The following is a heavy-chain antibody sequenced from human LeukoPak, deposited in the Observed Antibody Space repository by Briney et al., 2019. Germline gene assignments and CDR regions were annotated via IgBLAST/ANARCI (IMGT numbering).Heavy chain of an antibody. CDR1: GFIFSNYA. V-gene: IGHV3-23*01. D-gene: IGHD6-13*01. Sequence: GGSLRLSCAASGFIFSNYAMSWVRRAPGKGLEWVSGISASGGNPYYADSVKGRFTISRDNSENTLNLQMNSLRAEDTAVYYCAKARAGDITAAFNYWGQGTLVTVSS. CDR3: AKARAGDITAAFNY. J-gene: IGHJ4*02. CDR2: ISASGGNP.